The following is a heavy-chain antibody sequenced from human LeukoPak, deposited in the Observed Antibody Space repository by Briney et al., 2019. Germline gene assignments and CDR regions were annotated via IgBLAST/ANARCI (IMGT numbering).Heavy chain of an antibody. D-gene: IGHD1-1*01. CDR2: ISAYNGDT. CDR3: AKDSEEERRAFDI. V-gene: IGHV1-18*01. J-gene: IGHJ3*02. Sequence: ASMKVSCKASAYTFTTYGISWVRQAPGQGLEWMGWISAYNGDTNYAQKLHGRVTMTTDTSTGTAYMQLRSLRSDATAASYCAKDSEEERRAFDIWGQGTMVTVSS. CDR1: AYTFTTYG.